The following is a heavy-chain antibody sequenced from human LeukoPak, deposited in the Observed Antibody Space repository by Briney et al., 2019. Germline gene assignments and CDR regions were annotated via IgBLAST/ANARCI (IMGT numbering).Heavy chain of an antibody. CDR3: ARVSLVRGAPDYYFDY. V-gene: IGHV4-59*12. Sequence: PSETLSLTCTVSGGSISSYYWSWIRQPPGKGLEWIGYIYYSGSTNYNPSLKSRVTMSVDTSKNQFSLKLSSVTAADTAVYYCARVSLVRGAPDYYFDYWGQGTLVTVSS. CDR1: GGSISSYY. J-gene: IGHJ4*02. D-gene: IGHD3-10*01. CDR2: IYYSGST.